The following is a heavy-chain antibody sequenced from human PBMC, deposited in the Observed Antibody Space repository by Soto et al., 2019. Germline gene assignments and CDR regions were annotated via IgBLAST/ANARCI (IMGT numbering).Heavy chain of an antibody. CDR3: VKDGGGVRYNYNIRGDS. D-gene: IGHD5-18*01. CDR1: GFSFSNYN. V-gene: IGHV3-30*19. CDR2: ITDGLTK. J-gene: IGHJ4*02. Sequence: PGGSLRLSCAASGFSFSNYNMNWVRQAPGKGLEWVAHITDGLTKHYADFVQGRFTISRDNSRSTVFLQMNSLRREDTAMYYCVKDGGGVRYNYNIRGDSWGQGTQVTVSS.